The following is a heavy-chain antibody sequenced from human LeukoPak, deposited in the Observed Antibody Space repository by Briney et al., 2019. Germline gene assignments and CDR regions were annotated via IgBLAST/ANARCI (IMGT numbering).Heavy chain of an antibody. CDR1: GGSISSSGYY. CDR3: ARHRIAVAGTTHNWFDP. Sequence: PSETLSLTCTVSGGSISSSGYYWGWIRQPPGKGLEWIGSMYYSGNTYYNPSLKSRVTISVDTSKNQFSLKLSSVTAADTAVYYCARHRIAVAGTTHNWFDPWGQGTLVTVSS. D-gene: IGHD6-19*01. V-gene: IGHV4-39*01. J-gene: IGHJ5*02. CDR2: MYYSGNT.